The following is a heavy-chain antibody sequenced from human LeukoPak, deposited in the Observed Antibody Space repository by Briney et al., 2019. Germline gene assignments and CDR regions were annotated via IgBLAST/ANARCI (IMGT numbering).Heavy chain of an antibody. CDR2: ISAYNGNT. J-gene: IGHJ3*02. D-gene: IGHD5-18*01. CDR3: AREQPSYEYAFDI. CDR1: GYTFTIYG. V-gene: IGHV1-18*01. Sequence: ASVTASCKASGYTFTIYGISWVRQAPGQGLEWMGWISAYNGNTNYAQNLQGRVTMTTDTSTSTAYMELKSLRSDDTAVYYCAREQPSYEYAFDIWGQGTMVTVSS.